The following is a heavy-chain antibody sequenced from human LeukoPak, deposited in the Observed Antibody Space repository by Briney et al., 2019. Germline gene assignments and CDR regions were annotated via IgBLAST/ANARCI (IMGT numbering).Heavy chain of an antibody. CDR1: GDSVSSNSAA. Sequence: SQTLSLTCAISGDSVSSNSAAWNWIRQSPSRGLEWLGRTYYRSKWYNDYAVSVKSRITINPDTSKNQFSLQLNSVTPEDTAVYYCARDEVVPAAIDTYYYYGMDVWGQGTTVTVSS. CDR2: TYYRSKWYN. D-gene: IGHD2-2*02. J-gene: IGHJ6*02. V-gene: IGHV6-1*01. CDR3: ARDEVVPAAIDTYYYYGMDV.